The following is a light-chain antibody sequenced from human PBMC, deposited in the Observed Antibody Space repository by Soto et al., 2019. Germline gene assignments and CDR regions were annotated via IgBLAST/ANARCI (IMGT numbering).Light chain of an antibody. CDR2: DAS. CDR1: QDIGTY. Sequence: AIRMTQSPSSFSASTGDRVSITCRATQDIGTYLAWYQQIPGKAPKLLIYDASSLQSGVPPRFSGSGSGTEFTLTIRSLQPDDIATYYCQQYSSYSAWTFGEGTKVDIK. CDR3: QQYSSYSAWT. J-gene: IGKJ1*01. V-gene: IGKV1-8*01.